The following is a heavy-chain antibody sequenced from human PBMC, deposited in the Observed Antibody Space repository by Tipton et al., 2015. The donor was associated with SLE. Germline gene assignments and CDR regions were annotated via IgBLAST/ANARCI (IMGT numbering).Heavy chain of an antibody. J-gene: IGHJ4*02. D-gene: IGHD3-10*01. V-gene: IGHV4-59*07. CDR2: IYYTGNT. CDR3: TRYPMVRGAIDF. Sequence: TLSLTCTVSGASISSYHWNWIRQPPGKGLEWIGYIYYTGNTNYNPSLKSRVTILLDTSNFRFSLRLSSVTPADTAVYYCTRYPMVRGAIDFWGQGTLVIVSS. CDR1: GASISSYH.